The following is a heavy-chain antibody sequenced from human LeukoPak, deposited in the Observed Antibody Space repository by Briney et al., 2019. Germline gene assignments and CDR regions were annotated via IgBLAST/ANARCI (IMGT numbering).Heavy chain of an antibody. CDR3: ARDGRATAMGYYYYYGMDV. J-gene: IGHJ6*02. V-gene: IGHV3-21*01. CDR1: GFTFSSYS. Sequence: GGSLRLSCAASGFTFSSYSMNWVRQAPGKGLEWVSSISSSSSYISFADSVKGRFTISRDNAKNSLYLQMNSLRAEDTAVYYCARDGRATAMGYYYYYGMDVWGQGTTVTVSS. CDR2: ISSSSSYI. D-gene: IGHD5-18*01.